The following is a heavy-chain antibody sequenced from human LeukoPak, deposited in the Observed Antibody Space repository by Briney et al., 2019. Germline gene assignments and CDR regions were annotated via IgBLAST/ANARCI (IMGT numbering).Heavy chain of an antibody. CDR3: ARVAEEYCGGDCYAAGIVDY. D-gene: IGHD2-21*02. J-gene: IGHJ4*02. Sequence: PSETLSLTCTVSGGSISSYYWSWIRQPPGKGLEWIGYIYYSGSTNYNPSLKSRVTISVDTSKNQFSLKLSSVTAADTAVYYCARVAEEYCGGDCYAAGIVDYWGQGTLVTVSS. CDR1: GGSISSYY. CDR2: IYYSGST. V-gene: IGHV4-59*01.